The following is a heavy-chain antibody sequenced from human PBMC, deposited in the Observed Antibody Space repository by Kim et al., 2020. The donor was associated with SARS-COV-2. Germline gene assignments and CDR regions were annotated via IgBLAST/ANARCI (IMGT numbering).Heavy chain of an antibody. CDR2: FDPEDGET. CDR1: GYTLTELS. D-gene: IGHD3-16*02. CDR3: ATPVITFVCVIAPLYY. Sequence: ASVKVSCKVSGYTLTELSMHWVRQAPGKGLEWMGGFDPEDGETIYAQKFQGRVTMTEDTSTASAYMALSSLRSADTAVSYCATPVITFVCVIAPLYYLGQ. V-gene: IGHV1-24*01. J-gene: IGHJ4*02.